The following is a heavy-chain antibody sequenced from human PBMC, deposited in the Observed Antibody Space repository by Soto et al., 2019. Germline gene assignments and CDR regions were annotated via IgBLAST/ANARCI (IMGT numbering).Heavy chain of an antibody. D-gene: IGHD3-3*01. CDR2: ISGSGGST. CDR1: GFTFSSYA. CDR3: AKDKVLRFLEWSPTDV. Sequence: LGGSLRLSCAASGFTFSSYAMSWVRQAPGKGLEWVSAISGSGGSTYYTDSVKGRFTISRDNSKNTLYLQMNSLRAEDTAVYYCAKDKVLRFLEWSPTDVWGQGTTVTVSS. V-gene: IGHV3-23*01. J-gene: IGHJ6*02.